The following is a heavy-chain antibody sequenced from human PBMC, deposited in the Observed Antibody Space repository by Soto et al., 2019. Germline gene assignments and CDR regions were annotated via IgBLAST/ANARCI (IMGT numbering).Heavy chain of an antibody. Sequence: QITLKESGPTLVKPTQTLTLTCTVSVVSLSTSGVGGGWIRQPPGKLLEALAFIYWDDDKRYSPSLKSRLTITKDNSKNPVVLTMTNMDPVDTAAYYCAPALNIAAAGTCFDHWGQGTLVTVSS. D-gene: IGHD6-13*01. CDR2: IYWDDDK. CDR1: VVSLSTSGVG. J-gene: IGHJ5*02. V-gene: IGHV2-5*02. CDR3: APALNIAAAGTCFDH.